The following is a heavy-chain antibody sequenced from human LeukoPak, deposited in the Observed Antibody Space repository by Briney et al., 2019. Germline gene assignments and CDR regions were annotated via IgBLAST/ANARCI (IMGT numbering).Heavy chain of an antibody. Sequence: ASVKVSCKASGYTFTSYGISWVRQAPGQGLERMGWISAYNGNTNYAQKLQGRVTMTTDTSTSTAYMELRSLRSDDTAVYYCARAPGIAVASWFDPWGQGTLVTVSS. J-gene: IGHJ5*02. D-gene: IGHD6-19*01. CDR3: ARAPGIAVASWFDP. V-gene: IGHV1-18*01. CDR1: GYTFTSYG. CDR2: ISAYNGNT.